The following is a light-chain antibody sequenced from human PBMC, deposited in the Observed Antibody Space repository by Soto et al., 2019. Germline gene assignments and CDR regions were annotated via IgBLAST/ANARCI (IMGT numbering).Light chain of an antibody. CDR2: GAS. CDR3: QQYGSSPRT. CDR1: QSVSSSY. V-gene: IGKV3-20*01. Sequence: EIVLTQSPGTLSLSPGERATLSCRASQSVSSSYLAWYQQKPGQAPRLLIYGASSSATGIPDRFSGSGSGTDFTRTISRLEPEDFAVYYCQQYGSSPRTFGQGTKLEIK. J-gene: IGKJ2*01.